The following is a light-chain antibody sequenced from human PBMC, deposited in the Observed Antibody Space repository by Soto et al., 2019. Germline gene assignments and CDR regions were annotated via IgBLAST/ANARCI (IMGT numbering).Light chain of an antibody. J-gene: IGKJ1*01. Sequence: TQSPSSLSASVGDRVTITCRASQGISNELGWYQQRPGKAPKVLIYGASNLQSGVPSRFSGSASGTDFTLTISSLQPEDFATYYCLQDYTYPWTLGQGTKVDIK. CDR2: GAS. CDR1: QGISNE. CDR3: LQDYTYPWT. V-gene: IGKV1-6*01.